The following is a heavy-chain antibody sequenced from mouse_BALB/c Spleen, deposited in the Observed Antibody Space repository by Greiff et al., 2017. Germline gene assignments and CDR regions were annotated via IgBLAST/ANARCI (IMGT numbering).Heavy chain of an antibody. D-gene: IGHD2-4*01. CDR1: GYTFTSYW. CDR3: ARGTMITLFAY. CDR2: INPSTGYT. V-gene: IGHV1-7*01. J-gene: IGHJ3*01. Sequence: QVHVKQSGAELAKPGASVKMSCKASGYTFTSYWMHWVKQRPGQGLEWIGYINPSTGYTEYNQKFKDEATLTADKSSSTAYMQLSSLTSEDSAVYYCARGTMITLFAYWGQGTLVTVSA.